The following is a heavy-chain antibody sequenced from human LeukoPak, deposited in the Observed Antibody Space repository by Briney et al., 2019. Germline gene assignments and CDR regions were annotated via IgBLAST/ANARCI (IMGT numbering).Heavy chain of an antibody. V-gene: IGHV3-20*04. D-gene: IGHD2-15*01. J-gene: IGHJ4*02. Sequence: GGSVRLSCAASGFTFDDYAMTWVRQAPGKGLEWVSYISWNGGSTSYADSVKGRFTISRDNADKSLYLQMNSLRAEDTALYYCARKFGDSCFNWGQGTLVTVSS. CDR2: ISWNGGST. CDR3: ARKFGDSCFN. CDR1: GFTFDDYA.